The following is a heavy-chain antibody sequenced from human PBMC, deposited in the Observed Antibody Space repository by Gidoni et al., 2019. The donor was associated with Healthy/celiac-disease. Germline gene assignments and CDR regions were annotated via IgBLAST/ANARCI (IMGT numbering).Heavy chain of an antibody. CDR1: GFTFSNAW. J-gene: IGHJ4*02. D-gene: IGHD6-19*01. V-gene: IGHV3-15*01. Sequence: EVQLVESGGGLVKPGGSLRLSCAASGFTFSNAWMSWVRQAPGKGLEWVGRIKSKTDGGTIDYAAPVKGGFTITTDDSKNTLYLQMNSLKTEDTDVYYCTTDCQMPYSSGCFDYWGQGTLVTVSS. CDR2: IKSKTDGGTI. CDR3: TTDCQMPYSSGCFDY.